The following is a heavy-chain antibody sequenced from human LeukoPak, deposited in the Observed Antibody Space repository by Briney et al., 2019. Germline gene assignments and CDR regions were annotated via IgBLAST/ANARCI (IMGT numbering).Heavy chain of an antibody. CDR3: ARGASYYYYGMDV. Sequence: GGSLRLSCAASGFTVSSNYMSWVRQAPGKGLEWVSVIYSGGSTYYADSVKGRFTISRHNSKNSLYLQMNSLRAEDTAVYYCARGASYYYYGMDVWGQGTTVTVSS. J-gene: IGHJ6*02. CDR2: IYSGGST. CDR1: GFTVSSNY. V-gene: IGHV3-53*04.